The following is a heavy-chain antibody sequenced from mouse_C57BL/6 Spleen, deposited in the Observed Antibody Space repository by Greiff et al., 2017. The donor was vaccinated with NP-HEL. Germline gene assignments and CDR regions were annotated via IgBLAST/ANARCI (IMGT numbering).Heavy chain of an antibody. CDR2: ISDGGSYT. CDR3: ARELGRYFDY. Sequence: EVNLVESGGGLVKPGGSLKLSCAASGFTFSSYAMSWVRQTPEKRLEWVATISDGGSYTYYPDNVKGRFTISRDNAKNNLYLQMSHLKSEDTAMYYCARELGRYFDYWGQGTTLTVSS. D-gene: IGHD4-1*01. V-gene: IGHV5-4*01. J-gene: IGHJ2*01. CDR1: GFTFSSYA.